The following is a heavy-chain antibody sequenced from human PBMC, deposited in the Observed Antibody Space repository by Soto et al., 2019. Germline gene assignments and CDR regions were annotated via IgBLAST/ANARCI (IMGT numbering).Heavy chain of an antibody. D-gene: IGHD6-6*01. CDR2: IYYSGST. V-gene: IGHV4-39*01. CDR1: GGSISSSSYY. Sequence: SETLSLTCTVSGGSISSSSYYWGWIRQPPGKGLEWIGSIYYSGSTYYNPSLKSRVTISVDTSRNQFSLKLSSVTAADTAVYYCARLGYSNSAWFDPWGQGTLVTVS. J-gene: IGHJ5*02. CDR3: ARLGYSNSAWFDP.